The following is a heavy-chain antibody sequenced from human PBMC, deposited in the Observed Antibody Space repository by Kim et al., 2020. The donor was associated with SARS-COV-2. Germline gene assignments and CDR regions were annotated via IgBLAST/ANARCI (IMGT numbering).Heavy chain of an antibody. CDR1: GYTFTSYA. Sequence: ASVKVSCKASGYTFTSYAMNWVRQAPGQGLEWMGWINTNTGNPTYVQGFTGRFVFSLDTSVSTAYLQISSLKAEDTAVYYCARDHSSSWFIYYYYYMDVWGKGTTVTVSS. V-gene: IGHV7-4-1*02. D-gene: IGHD6-13*01. CDR3: ARDHSSSWFIYYYYYMDV. CDR2: INTNTGNP. J-gene: IGHJ6*03.